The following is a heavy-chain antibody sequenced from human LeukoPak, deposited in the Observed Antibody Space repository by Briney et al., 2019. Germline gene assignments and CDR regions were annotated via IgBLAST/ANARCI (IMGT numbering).Heavy chain of an antibody. CDR2: IYYSGRT. D-gene: IGHD2-21*02. Sequence: SETLSLTCTVSGGSISSSYWSWIRQPPGKGLEWIGYIYYSGRTFYNPSLKSRVAISVDTSKNQFSLNLISVTAADTAVYYCARDDGRGVVTPYWGQGTLVTVSS. CDR3: ARDDGRGVVTPY. V-gene: IGHV4-59*12. CDR1: GGSISSSY. J-gene: IGHJ4*02.